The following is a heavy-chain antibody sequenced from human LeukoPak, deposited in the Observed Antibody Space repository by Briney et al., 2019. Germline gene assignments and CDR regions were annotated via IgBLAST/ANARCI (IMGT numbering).Heavy chain of an antibody. Sequence: PGRSLRLSCAASGFTFSSYAMHWVRQAPGKGLEWVAVISYDGSNKYYADSVKGRFTISRDNSKNTLYLQMNSLRAEDTAVYYCASSYYYGSGSYYPDAFDIWGQGTMVTVS. D-gene: IGHD3-10*01. J-gene: IGHJ3*02. CDR2: ISYDGSNK. CDR1: GFTFSSYA. V-gene: IGHV3-30*04. CDR3: ASSYYYGSGSYYPDAFDI.